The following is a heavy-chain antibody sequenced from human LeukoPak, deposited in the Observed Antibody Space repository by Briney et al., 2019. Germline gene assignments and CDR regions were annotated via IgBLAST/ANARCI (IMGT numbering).Heavy chain of an antibody. D-gene: IGHD4-17*01. Sequence: GGSLRLSCAASGFIFSSYSMNWARQAPGKGLEGVSSISSGSYNIYYADSVKGRFTISRDNAKNSLYLQMNSLRAEASAIYYCARDDSGDYGDWFDPWGQGTLVTVS. CDR3: ARDDSGDYGDWFDP. CDR1: GFIFSSYS. CDR2: ISSGSYNI. J-gene: IGHJ5*02. V-gene: IGHV3-21*01.